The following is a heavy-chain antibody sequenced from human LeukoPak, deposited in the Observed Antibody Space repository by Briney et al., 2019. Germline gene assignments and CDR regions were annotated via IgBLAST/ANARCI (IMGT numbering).Heavy chain of an antibody. D-gene: IGHD1-7*01. CDR1: GFTFSSYA. J-gene: IGHJ4*02. CDR2: ISGSGGST. CDR3: AKLVDQTTYFDY. Sequence: GRSLRLSCAASGFTFSSYAMHWVRQAPGKGLEWVSAISGSGGSTYYADSVKGRFTISRDNSKNTLYLQMNSLRAEDTAVYYCAKLVDQTTYFDYWGQGTLVTVSS. V-gene: IGHV3-23*01.